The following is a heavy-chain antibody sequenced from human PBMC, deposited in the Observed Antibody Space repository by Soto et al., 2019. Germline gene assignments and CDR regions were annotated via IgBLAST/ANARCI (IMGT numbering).Heavy chain of an antibody. J-gene: IGHJ4*02. Sequence: PSETLSLTCTVSGGSISTGGYYWSWIRQHPARGLEWIGYIYYSGTTYYRSSLKSRVAISVDTSKNQFSLNLRSVTAADTAVYYCARDKWGYFDYWGQGTLVTVSS. D-gene: IGHD7-27*01. CDR1: GGSISTGGYY. V-gene: IGHV4-31*03. CDR3: ARDKWGYFDY. CDR2: IYYSGTT.